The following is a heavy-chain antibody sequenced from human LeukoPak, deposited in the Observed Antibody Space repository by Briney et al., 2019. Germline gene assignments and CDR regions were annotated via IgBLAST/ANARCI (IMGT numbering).Heavy chain of an antibody. Sequence: GASVKVSRKASGGTFSSYAISWVRQAPGQGLEWMGGIIPIFGTANYAQKFQGRVTITTDESTSTAYMELSSLRSEDTAVYYCARGIAARPGDYYYYYMDVWGKGTTVTVSS. V-gene: IGHV1-69*05. D-gene: IGHD6-6*01. CDR1: GGTFSSYA. CDR2: IIPIFGTA. J-gene: IGHJ6*03. CDR3: ARGIAARPGDYYYYYMDV.